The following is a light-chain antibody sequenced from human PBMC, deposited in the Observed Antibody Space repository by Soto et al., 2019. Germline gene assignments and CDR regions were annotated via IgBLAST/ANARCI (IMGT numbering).Light chain of an antibody. CDR2: GAS. Sequence: EIVLTQSPGTLSLSPGEGATLSCRASQSISSNFLAWYQQKRGQAPWLLIHGASNRATGIPDRFSGSGSGTDFTLTTTRLEPEDFAVYYCQQYGGSPRTFGQGTKVEVK. CDR1: QSISSNF. CDR3: QQYGGSPRT. J-gene: IGKJ1*01. V-gene: IGKV3-20*01.